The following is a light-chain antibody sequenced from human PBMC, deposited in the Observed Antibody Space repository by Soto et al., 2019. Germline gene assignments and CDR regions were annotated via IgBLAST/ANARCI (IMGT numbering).Light chain of an antibody. J-gene: IGKJ3*01. CDR2: DAS. CDR1: QDISND. V-gene: IGKV1-33*01. CDR3: QQYDNLSGVT. Sequence: DIQMTQSRSSLSASVGDRVTITCQASQDISNDLNWYQQKPGKAPKLLIYDASNLETGVPSRFSGSGFGTDFTFTISSLQPEDIATYYCQQYDNLSGVTFGPGTKVDIK.